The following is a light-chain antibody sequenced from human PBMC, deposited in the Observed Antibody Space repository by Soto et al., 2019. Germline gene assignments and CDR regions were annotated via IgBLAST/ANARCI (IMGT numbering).Light chain of an antibody. J-gene: IGLJ2*01. Sequence: QPVLTQPPSASGSPGQSVTISCTGTSSDVGGYNYVSWYQQHPGKAPKLMIYEVSNRPSGVSNRFSGSKSGNTASLTISGLQAEDEADYYCSSYTSSSTPVVFGGGTKLTVL. CDR2: EVS. CDR1: SSDVGGYNY. V-gene: IGLV2-14*01. CDR3: SSYTSSSTPVV.